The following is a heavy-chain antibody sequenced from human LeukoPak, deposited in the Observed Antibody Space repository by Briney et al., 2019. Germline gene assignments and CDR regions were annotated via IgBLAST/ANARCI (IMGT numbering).Heavy chain of an antibody. CDR2: IKPDGGEK. D-gene: IGHD5-24*01. CDR1: GFTFSSYM. V-gene: IGHV3-7*01. J-gene: IGHJ4*02. Sequence: GESLRLSCAASGFTFSSYMMTWVRQAPGKGLEWVANIKPDGGEKYYVDSVKGRFTISRDNAKNSLYLQMNSLRAEDTAVYYCARDRGWLQFDYWGQGTLATVSS. CDR3: ARDRGWLQFDY.